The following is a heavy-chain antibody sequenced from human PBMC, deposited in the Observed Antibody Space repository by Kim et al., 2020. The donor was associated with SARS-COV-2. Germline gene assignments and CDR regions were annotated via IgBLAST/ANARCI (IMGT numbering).Heavy chain of an antibody. CDR2: ITGDGGST. CDR1: GFIFDDYA. V-gene: IGHV3-43*02. D-gene: IGHD3-22*01. J-gene: IGHJ4*02. Sequence: GGSLRLSCAASGFIFDDYAMHWVRQTPGKGLEWVSFITGDGGSTFYADSVKGRFTISRDNTNNSLYLQMNSLRTEDTAFYYCAKDFNPSYFDTSGASVDFGGQGTVVTVSS. CDR3: AKDFNPSYFDTSGASVDF.